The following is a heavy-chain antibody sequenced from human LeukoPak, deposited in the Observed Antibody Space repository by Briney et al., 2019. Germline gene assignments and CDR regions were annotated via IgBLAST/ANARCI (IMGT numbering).Heavy chain of an antibody. CDR2: IYPGDSDT. J-gene: IGHJ4*02. Sequence: GESLKISCKGSGYSFTSYWIGWVRQMPGKGLEWMGIIYPGDSDTRHSPSFQGQVTISADKSISTAYLQWSSLKASDTAMYYCARHPTYYDILTGYYYYEFDYWGQGTLVTVSS. CDR1: GYSFTSYW. CDR3: ARHPTYYDILTGYYYYEFDY. V-gene: IGHV5-51*01. D-gene: IGHD3-9*01.